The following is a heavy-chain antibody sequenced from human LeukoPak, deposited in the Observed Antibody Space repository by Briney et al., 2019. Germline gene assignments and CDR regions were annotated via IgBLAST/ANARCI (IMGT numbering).Heavy chain of an antibody. Sequence: SQTLSLTCTVSGGSISSGDYYWRWIRQPPGKGLEWIGYIYYSGSTYYNPSLKSRVTISVDTSKNQFSLKLSSVTAADTAVYYCARPGYSSGWYDWYFDLWGRGTLVTASS. V-gene: IGHV4-30-4*01. CDR3: ARPGYSSGWYDWYFDL. CDR2: IYYSGST. CDR1: GGSISSGDYY. D-gene: IGHD6-19*01. J-gene: IGHJ2*01.